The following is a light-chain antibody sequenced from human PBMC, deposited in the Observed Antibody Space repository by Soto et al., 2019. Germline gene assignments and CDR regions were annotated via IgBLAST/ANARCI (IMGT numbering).Light chain of an antibody. CDR3: QQYNSYSRT. V-gene: IGKV1-5*01. CDR1: QSISSW. Sequence: DIQMTQSPSTLSASVGDRDTITCRASQSISSWLAWYQQKPGKAPKLLIYDASSLESGVPSRFSGSGSGTEFTLTISCLQPDDFATYYCQQYNSYSRTFGQGTKVDIK. J-gene: IGKJ1*01. CDR2: DAS.